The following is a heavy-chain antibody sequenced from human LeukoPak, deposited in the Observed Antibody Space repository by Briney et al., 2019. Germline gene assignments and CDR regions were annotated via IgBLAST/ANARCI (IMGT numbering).Heavy chain of an antibody. Sequence: GASVKVSCKASGYTFTSYGISWVRQAPGQGLEWMGWINPNSGGTNYAQKFQGRVTMTRDTSISTAYMELSRLRSDDTAVYYCARDLEGSYGYLGSWFDPWGQGTLVTVSS. V-gene: IGHV1-2*02. CDR1: GYTFTSYG. CDR2: INPNSGGT. CDR3: ARDLEGSYGYLGSWFDP. D-gene: IGHD5-18*01. J-gene: IGHJ5*02.